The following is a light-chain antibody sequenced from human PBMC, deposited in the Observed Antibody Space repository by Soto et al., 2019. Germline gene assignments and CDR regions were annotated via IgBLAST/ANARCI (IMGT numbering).Light chain of an antibody. Sequence: QSALTQPAYVSGSPGQSITISCAGTMRDVGGYNLVSWYQQHPGRAPQLILYEVRNRPSGISFRFSGSKSGNTASLTISGLQAEDEADYYCSSFTSKSSLIFGGGTKVTVL. CDR2: EVR. CDR1: MRDVGGYNL. CDR3: SSFTSKSSLI. V-gene: IGLV2-14*01. J-gene: IGLJ2*01.